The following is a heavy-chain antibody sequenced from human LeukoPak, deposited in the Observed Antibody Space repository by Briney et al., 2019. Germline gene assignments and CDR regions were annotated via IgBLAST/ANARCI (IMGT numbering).Heavy chain of an antibody. CDR2: IYYSGST. CDR1: GGSISSYY. V-gene: IGHV4-59*08. Sequence: SETLSLTCTVCGGSISSYYWSWIRQPPGKGLEWIGYIYYSGSTNYNPSLKSRVTISVDTSKNQFSLKLSSVTAADTAVYYCARRGVSTYYYDSSGYYYAFDIWGQGTMVTVSS. J-gene: IGHJ3*02. CDR3: ARRGVSTYYYDSSGYYYAFDI. D-gene: IGHD3-22*01.